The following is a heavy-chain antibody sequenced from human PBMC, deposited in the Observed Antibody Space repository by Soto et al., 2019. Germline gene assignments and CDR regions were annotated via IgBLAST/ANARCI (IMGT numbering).Heavy chain of an antibody. CDR1: GFPSRSNS. V-gene: IGHV3-21*01. CDR3: ARDVPAAPPAKIAAAGTQIVY. CDR2: ISSSSSYI. Sequence: GGPLASPGRAPGFPSRSNSRNWAGQPQGRGRGGVSSISSSSSYIYYADSVKGRFTISRDNAKNSLYLQMNSLRAEDTAVYYCARDVPAAPPAKIAAAGTQIVYWGQGTLVTVSS. D-gene: IGHD6-13*01. J-gene: IGHJ4*02.